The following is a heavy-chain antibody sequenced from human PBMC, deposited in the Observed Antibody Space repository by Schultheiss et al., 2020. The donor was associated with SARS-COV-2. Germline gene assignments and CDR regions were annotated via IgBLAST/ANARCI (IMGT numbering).Heavy chain of an antibody. D-gene: IGHD5-18*01. CDR3: ARSLTAMGEFDP. Sequence: SETLSLTCTVSGGSIASYYWTWIRQSPGKGLEWIGSLSYSGITNYNPSLKSRVTISVDTSKNQFSLKLSSVTAADTAVYYCARSLTAMGEFDPWGQGTLVTVSS. J-gene: IGHJ5*02. CDR1: GGSIASYY. V-gene: IGHV4-59*01. CDR2: LSYSGIT.